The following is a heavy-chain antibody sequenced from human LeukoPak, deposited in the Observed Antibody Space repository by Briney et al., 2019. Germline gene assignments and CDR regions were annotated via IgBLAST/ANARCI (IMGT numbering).Heavy chain of an antibody. J-gene: IGHJ4*02. CDR3: ARDQGYDFWSGYHYYFGY. V-gene: IGHV3-30*01. CDR2: ISYDGSNK. CDR1: GFTFSSYA. Sequence: GGSLRLSCAASGFTFSSYAMHWVRQAPGKGLEWVAVISYDGSNKYYADSVKGRFTISRDDSKNTLYLQMNSLRAEDTAVYYCARDQGYDFWSGYHYYFGYWGQGTLVTVSS. D-gene: IGHD3-3*01.